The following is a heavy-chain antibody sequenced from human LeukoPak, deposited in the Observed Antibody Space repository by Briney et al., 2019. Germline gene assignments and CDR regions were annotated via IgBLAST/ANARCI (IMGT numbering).Heavy chain of an antibody. J-gene: IGHJ4*02. Sequence: SETLSLTCDVTGGSISTGNYWWGWLRQPPGKGLEWIGIIFHTGKTHDNPSLKSRVSMSVDTSKNQFSLRLRAVTAADTAVYYCARQMGVGVWALDYWGQGALVTVSS. CDR2: IFHTGKT. V-gene: IGHV4-39*01. D-gene: IGHD3-16*01. CDR3: ARQMGVGVWALDY. CDR1: GGSISTGNYW.